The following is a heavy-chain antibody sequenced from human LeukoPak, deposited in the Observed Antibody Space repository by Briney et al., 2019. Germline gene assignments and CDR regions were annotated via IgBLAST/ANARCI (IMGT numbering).Heavy chain of an antibody. J-gene: IGHJ4*02. CDR3: ARGVVPAAIPDY. CDR2: IYYSGST. CDR1: GGSIGSGDYY. Sequence: SETLSLTCTVSGGSIGSGDYYWSWIRQPPGKGLEWIGYIYYSGSTYYNPSLKSRVTISVDTSKNQFSLKLSSVTAADTAVYYCARGVVPAAIPDYWGQGTLVTVSS. D-gene: IGHD2-2*02. V-gene: IGHV4-30-4*08.